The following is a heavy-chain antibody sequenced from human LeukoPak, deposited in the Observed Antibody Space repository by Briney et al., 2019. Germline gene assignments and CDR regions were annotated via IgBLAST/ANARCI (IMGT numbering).Heavy chain of an antibody. J-gene: IGHJ4*02. CDR1: GFTFSSYA. V-gene: IGHV3-64*01. CDR2: ISSNGGST. D-gene: IGHD1-26*01. CDR3: ARVVGATYFDY. Sequence: PGGSLRLSCAASGFTFSSYAMHWVRQAPGKGLEYVSGISSNGGSTYSANSVKGRFTISRDNSKNTLYLQMGSLRPEDMAVYYCARVVGATYFDYWGQGTLDTVSS.